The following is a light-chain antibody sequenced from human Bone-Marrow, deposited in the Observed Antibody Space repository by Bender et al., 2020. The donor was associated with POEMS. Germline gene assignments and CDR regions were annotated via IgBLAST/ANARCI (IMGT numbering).Light chain of an antibody. J-gene: IGLJ2*01. CDR2: EVS. CDR1: SSDVGSYDR. V-gene: IGLV2-8*01. Sequence: QSALTQPASVSGSPGQSITFSCTGTSSDVGSYDRVSWYQHHPGKVPKLMIYEVSKRPSGVPDRFSGSKSGNTASLTVSGLQAEDEADYYCSSYAGSHNLIFGGGTKLTVL. CDR3: SSYAGSHNLI.